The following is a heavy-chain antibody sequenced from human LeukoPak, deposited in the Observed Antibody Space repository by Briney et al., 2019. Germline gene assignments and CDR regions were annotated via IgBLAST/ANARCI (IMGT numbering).Heavy chain of an antibody. Sequence: ASVKLSCKASGYAVTGYYMHWVRQAPGQGLGWMGRINTNSGGTNYAQNFQGRVTITRDPANSTAYMELSRLRSDETVVYDCAREVDFWSGYPDEGDFKHRGQGTLVTVSS. CDR3: AREVDFWSGYPDEGDFKH. CDR2: INTNSGGT. CDR1: GYAVTGYY. J-gene: IGHJ1*01. D-gene: IGHD3-3*01. V-gene: IGHV1-2*01.